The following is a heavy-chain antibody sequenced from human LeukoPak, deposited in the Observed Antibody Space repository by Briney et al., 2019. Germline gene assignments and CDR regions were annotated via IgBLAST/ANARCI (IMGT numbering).Heavy chain of an antibody. J-gene: IGHJ6*04. D-gene: IGHD6-13*01. CDR1: GASISSYY. V-gene: IGHV4-38-2*02. CDR2: IYHSGST. Sequence: PETLSLTCTVSGASISSYYWSWLRQPPGKGLEWLGSIYHSGSTYYNPSLKSRLTISVDTSKNQFSLKVTSVTAADTAVYYCARDVAAAATRKENYYGLDVWGKGTTVTVSS. CDR3: ARDVAAAATRKENYYGLDV.